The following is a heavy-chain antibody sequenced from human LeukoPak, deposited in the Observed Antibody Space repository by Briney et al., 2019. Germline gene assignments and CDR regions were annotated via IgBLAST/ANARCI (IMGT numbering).Heavy chain of an antibody. D-gene: IGHD3-10*01. Sequence: ASVKVSCKASGYTFTSYDINWVRQATGQGLEWMGWMNPNSGNTGYAQKFQGRVTMTRNTSISTAYMELSSLRSEDTAVYYCARGRITMARGVTPLDYYYYGMDVWGQGTTVTVSS. J-gene: IGHJ6*02. CDR2: MNPNSGNT. CDR3: ARGRITMARGVTPLDYYYYGMDV. CDR1: GYTFTSYD. V-gene: IGHV1-8*01.